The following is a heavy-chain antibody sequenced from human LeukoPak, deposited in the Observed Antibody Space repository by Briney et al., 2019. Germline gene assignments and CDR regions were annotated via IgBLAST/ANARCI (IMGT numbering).Heavy chain of an antibody. CDR2: ISSNNDYI. Sequence: GGSLRLSCAASGFTFSSYSMNWVRQAPGKGLEWVSSISSNNDYIYYADSVKGRFTISRDKDKTSLFLQMNSLRAEDTAVYYCARVAVAAAGTDYWGQGTLVTVSS. J-gene: IGHJ4*02. CDR3: ARVAVAAAGTDY. CDR1: GFTFSSYS. D-gene: IGHD6-13*01. V-gene: IGHV3-21*01.